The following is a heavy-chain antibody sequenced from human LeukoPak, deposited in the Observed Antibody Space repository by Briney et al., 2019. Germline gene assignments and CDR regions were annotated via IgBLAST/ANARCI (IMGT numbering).Heavy chain of an antibody. D-gene: IGHD5-18*01. CDR1: DGSIGSSSYF. V-gene: IGHV4-39*01. Sequence: PSETLSLTCTVSDGSIGSSSYFWGWIRQPPGKGLEWIGSIYYSGSTYSNPSLKSRVTISVDTSKSQFSLKLSSVTAADTAVYYCARDGYTYGSFDYWGQGTLVTVSS. CDR3: ARDGYTYGSFDY. CDR2: IYYSGST. J-gene: IGHJ4*02.